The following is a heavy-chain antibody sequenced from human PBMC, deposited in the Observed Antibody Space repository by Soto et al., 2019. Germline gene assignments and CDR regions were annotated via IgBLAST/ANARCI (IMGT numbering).Heavy chain of an antibody. D-gene: IGHD6-19*01. CDR3: ARAVAVAADFDY. V-gene: IGHV1-3*05. CDR2: INAGNGNT. J-gene: IGHJ4*02. CDR1: GYTFTGYA. Sequence: QVQLVQSGAEEKKPGASVKVSCKASGYTFTGYAMHWVRQAPGQRLEWMGWINAGNGNTKYSQKFQGRVTITRDTSASAAYMELSSLSSEDTAEYYCARAVAVAADFDYWGQGTLVTVSS.